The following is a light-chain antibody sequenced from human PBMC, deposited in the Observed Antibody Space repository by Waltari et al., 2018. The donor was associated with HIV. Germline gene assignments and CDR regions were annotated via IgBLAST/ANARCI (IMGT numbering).Light chain of an antibody. V-gene: IGKV1-5*03. J-gene: IGKJ4*01. Sequence: DFQMTQSPATLSASVGDRVTITCRASQSISHWLAWYQQKPGKAPKVLIYKASSLGSGVPSRFSGSGSGTEFTLTISSLQPADFATYYCQQYDSYPLTFGGGTKVEIK. CDR2: KAS. CDR3: QQYDSYPLT. CDR1: QSISHW.